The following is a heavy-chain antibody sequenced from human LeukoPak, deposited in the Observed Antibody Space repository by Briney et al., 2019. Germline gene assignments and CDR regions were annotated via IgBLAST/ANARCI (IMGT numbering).Heavy chain of an antibody. D-gene: IGHD2-8*02. Sequence: GGSLRLSCAASGFTFSSYAMGWVRQAPGKGLEWVSSISDSDYTTYYADSVKGRFTISRDNSKNTLYLRMNSLRAEDSAVYFCAKHLLVGPYYFDYWGQGTLVTVSS. V-gene: IGHV3-23*01. CDR1: GFTFSSYA. J-gene: IGHJ4*02. CDR2: ISDSDYTT. CDR3: AKHLLVGPYYFDY.